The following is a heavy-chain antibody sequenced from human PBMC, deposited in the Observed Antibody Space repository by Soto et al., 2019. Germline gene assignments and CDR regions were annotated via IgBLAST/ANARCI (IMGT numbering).Heavy chain of an antibody. CDR2: FSASGTTT. D-gene: IGHD5-18*01. CDR1: GFTFSSYA. Sequence: GGSLRLSCVASGFTFSSYAMSWVRQAPGMGLEWVSSFSASGTTTYYAGSVKGRFSISRDNSKNTLSLQMDSLRVEDTAVYYCARESGYNYGYFDYWGQGTLVTVSS. J-gene: IGHJ4*02. V-gene: IGHV3-23*01. CDR3: ARESGYNYGYFDY.